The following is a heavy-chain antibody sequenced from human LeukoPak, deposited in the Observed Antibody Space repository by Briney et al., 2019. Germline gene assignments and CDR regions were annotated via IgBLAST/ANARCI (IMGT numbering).Heavy chain of an antibody. CDR2: IYPGDSDT. V-gene: IGHV5-51*01. CDR1: GYGFTSYW. CDR3: AFSISSGWYFDY. J-gene: IGHJ4*02. Sequence: GESLKISCKGSGYGFTSYWIGWVRQMPGKGLEWMGVIYPGDSDTTYSPSFQGQVTISTDKSIRTAYLQWSSLKASDSAMYYCAFSISSGWYFDYWGQGTLVTVSS. D-gene: IGHD6-19*01.